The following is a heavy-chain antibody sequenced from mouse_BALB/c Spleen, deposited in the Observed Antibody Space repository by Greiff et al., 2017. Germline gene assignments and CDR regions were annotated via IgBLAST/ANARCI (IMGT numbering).Heavy chain of an antibody. CDR2: IDPENGNT. J-gene: IGHJ2*01. CDR3: ARNYGPYYFDY. D-gene: IGHD1-1*01. V-gene: IGHV14-1*02. Sequence: EVQLQESGAELVRPGALVKLSCKASGFNIKDYYMHWVKQRPEQGLEWIGWIDPENGNTIYDPKFQGKASITADTSSNTAYLQLSSLTSEDTAVYYCARNYGPYYFDYWGQGTTLTVSS. CDR1: GFNIKDYY.